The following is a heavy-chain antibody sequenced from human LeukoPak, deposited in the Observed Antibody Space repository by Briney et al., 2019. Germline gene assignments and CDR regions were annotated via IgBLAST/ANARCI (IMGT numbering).Heavy chain of an antibody. D-gene: IGHD3-22*01. CDR2: ISGGGSNT. CDR1: GFTFRSYA. V-gene: IGHV3-23*01. Sequence: QPGGSLSLSCAASGFTFRSYAMSWVRQAPGKGLEWVSSISGGGSNTYYADSVKGRFTISRDNSKNTLYLLMNSLRAEDTAVYYCAKGHYYDSSGYYYSPDYFDYWGQGTLVTVSS. J-gene: IGHJ4*02. CDR3: AKGHYYDSSGYYYSPDYFDY.